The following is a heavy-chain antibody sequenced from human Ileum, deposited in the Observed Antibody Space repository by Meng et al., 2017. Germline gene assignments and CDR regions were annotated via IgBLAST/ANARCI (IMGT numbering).Heavy chain of an antibody. Sequence: QVQLQESGPGLVRPSGTLSLTCAVSSGSISSNTYWSWDRQPPGKGLEWIGQISHSGSAYYNPSLKSRVTMSVDKSKSQFSLMLTSVTAADTAIYYCARHGGYSQDFWGQGTLVTVSS. CDR2: ISHSGSA. D-gene: IGHD4-23*01. V-gene: IGHV4-4*02. CDR1: SGSISSNTY. CDR3: ARHGGYSQDF. J-gene: IGHJ4*02.